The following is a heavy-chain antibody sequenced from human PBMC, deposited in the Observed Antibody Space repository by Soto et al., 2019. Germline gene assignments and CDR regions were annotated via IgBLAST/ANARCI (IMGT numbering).Heavy chain of an antibody. J-gene: IGHJ3*02. CDR3: AREGSSDAFDI. V-gene: IGHV3-64*02. CDR2: ISSNGGST. Sequence: GGSLRLSCAASGFTFSSYAMHWVRRAPGKGLEYVSAISSNGGSTYYADSVKGRFTISRDNSKNTLYLQMGSLRAEDMAVYYCAREGSSDAFDIWGQGTMVTVSS. CDR1: GFTFSSYA. D-gene: IGHD3-10*01.